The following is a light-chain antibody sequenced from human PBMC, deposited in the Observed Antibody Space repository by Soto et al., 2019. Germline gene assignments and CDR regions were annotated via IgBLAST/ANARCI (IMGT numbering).Light chain of an antibody. CDR3: QSYDSSLSGNYV. CDR1: SSNIGAGYD. Sequence: QSVLTQPPSVSGAPGQRVTISCTGSSSNIGAGYDVHWYQQLPGTAPKLPIYGNSNRPSGVPDRFSGSKSRTSASLAIAGFQAEDEADYCCQSYDSSLSGNYVFGTGTEPTVL. J-gene: IGLJ1*01. V-gene: IGLV1-40*01. CDR2: GNS.